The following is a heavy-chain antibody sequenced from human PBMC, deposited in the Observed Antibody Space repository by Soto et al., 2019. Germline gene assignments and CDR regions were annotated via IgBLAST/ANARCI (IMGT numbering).Heavy chain of an antibody. Sequence: EVQLVESGGGLVQPGRSLRLSCAASGFTFDDYAMHWVRQAPGKGLEWVSGFIWNRGSIGYADSVKGRFTVSRDNAKNSLNLQMNSLRPEDTALYYCAKGWGIAARVPFDYWGQGTLVTVSS. CDR2: FIWNRGSI. J-gene: IGHJ4*02. CDR1: GFTFDDYA. D-gene: IGHD6-6*01. CDR3: AKGWGIAARVPFDY. V-gene: IGHV3-9*01.